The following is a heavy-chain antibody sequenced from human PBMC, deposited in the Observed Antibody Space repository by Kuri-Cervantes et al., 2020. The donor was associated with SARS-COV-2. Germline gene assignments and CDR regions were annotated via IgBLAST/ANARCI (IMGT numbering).Heavy chain of an antibody. CDR1: GYTFTSYD. J-gene: IGHJ3*02. CDR3: TRPILLVTAAPDAFDI. D-gene: IGHD5-18*01. CDR2: MNPNSGNT. Sequence: ASVKVSCKASGYTFTSYDINWVRQATGQGLEWMGWMNPNSGNTGYAQKFQGRVTMTRNTSISTAYLQWSSLKASDTAMYYCTRPILLVTAAPDAFDIWGQGTMVTVSS. V-gene: IGHV1-8*02.